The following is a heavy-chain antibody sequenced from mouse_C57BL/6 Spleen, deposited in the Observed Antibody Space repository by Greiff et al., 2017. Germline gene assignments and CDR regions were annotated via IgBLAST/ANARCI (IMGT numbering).Heavy chain of an antibody. CDR1: GYSFTGYY. Sequence: VQLKQSGPELVKPGASVKISCKASGYSFTGYYMNWVKQSPEKSLEWIGEINPSTGGTTYNQKFKAKATFTVDKSSSTAYMQLKSLTSEDSAVYYCARGSPLYFDVWGTGTTVTVSS. J-gene: IGHJ1*03. CDR2: INPSTGGT. V-gene: IGHV1-42*01. CDR3: ARGSPLYFDV.